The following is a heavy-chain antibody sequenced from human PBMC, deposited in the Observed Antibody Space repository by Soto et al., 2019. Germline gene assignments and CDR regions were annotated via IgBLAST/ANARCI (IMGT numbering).Heavy chain of an antibody. CDR3: ARRYGSGFDY. Sequence: PSQTLSLTCTVSGGSISSYYWSWIRQPPGKGLEWIGYIYYSGSTNYNPSLKSRVTISVDTSKNQFSLKLSSVTAADTAVYYCARRYGSGFDYWGQGTLVIVSS. D-gene: IGHD5-18*01. CDR1: GGSISSYY. J-gene: IGHJ4*02. CDR2: IYYSGST. V-gene: IGHV4-59*08.